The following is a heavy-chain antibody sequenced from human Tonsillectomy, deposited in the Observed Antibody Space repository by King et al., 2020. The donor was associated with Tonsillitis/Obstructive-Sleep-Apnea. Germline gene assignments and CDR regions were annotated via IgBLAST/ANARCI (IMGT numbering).Heavy chain of an antibody. D-gene: IGHD3-3*01. Sequence: VQLQQWGAGLLKPSETLSLTCAVYGGSFSGYYWSWIRQPPGKGLEWIGEIDHSGSTNYNPSLKSRVTISADTSKTHFSLNLSSVTAADTAVYFCAREITTDAFDIWGQGTMVTVSS. CDR2: IDHSGST. V-gene: IGHV4-34*01. CDR1: GGSFSGYY. J-gene: IGHJ3*02. CDR3: AREITTDAFDI.